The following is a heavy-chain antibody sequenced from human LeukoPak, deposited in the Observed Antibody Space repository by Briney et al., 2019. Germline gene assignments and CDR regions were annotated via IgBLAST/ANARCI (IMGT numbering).Heavy chain of an antibody. CDR1: GFTVSSSY. CDR3: ARDRVTRGYSYGTPLYGMDV. J-gene: IGHJ6*02. Sequence: GGSLRLSCAASGFTVSSSYMTWVRQAPGKGLEWVSVIYSGGSTYYADSVKGRFTISRDNSKNTLYLQMNSLRAEDTVVYYCARDRVTRGYSYGTPLYGMDVWGQGTTVTVSS. D-gene: IGHD5-18*01. V-gene: IGHV3-53*01. CDR2: IYSGGST.